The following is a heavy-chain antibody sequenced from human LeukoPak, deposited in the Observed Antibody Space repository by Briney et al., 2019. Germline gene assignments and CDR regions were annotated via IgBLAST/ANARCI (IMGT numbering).Heavy chain of an antibody. CDR1: GGSISSSSYH. J-gene: IGHJ6*03. D-gene: IGHD1-1*01. CDR3: ARVSRELERRRWDYYYYMDV. Sequence: PSETLSLTCTVSGGSISSSSYHWGWIRQPPGKGLEWIGSIYHSGSTYYNPSLKSRVTISVDTSKNQFSLKLSSVTAADTAVYYCARVSRELERRRWDYYYYMDVWGKGTTVTVSS. CDR2: IYHSGST. V-gene: IGHV4-39*07.